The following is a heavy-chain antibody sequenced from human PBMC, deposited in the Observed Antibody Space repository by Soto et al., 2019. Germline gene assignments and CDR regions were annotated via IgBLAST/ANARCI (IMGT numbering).Heavy chain of an antibody. CDR2: VYYRGRS. D-gene: IGHD4-17*01. V-gene: IGHV4-39*01. CDR3: VSQRTTVPTQAYFDY. J-gene: IGHJ4*02. CDR1: CGSVTNSSYY. Sequence: SSETLSLTCTVSCGSVTNSSYYWGWIRQSPGKGLEWIGSVYYRGRSYSKSSVKSRVTISVDTSKNRFSLSLNSVTASDTAVYFCVSQRTTVPTQAYFDYWGPGALVTVSS.